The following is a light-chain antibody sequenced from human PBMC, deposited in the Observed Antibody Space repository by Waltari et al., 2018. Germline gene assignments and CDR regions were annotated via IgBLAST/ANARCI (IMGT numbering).Light chain of an antibody. CDR3: QQRSNWPREFT. Sequence: DIVLTQSPVALSLSPGERATLSCRASQSVRSALAWYQQKPGQAPRLLIYDASNRATDIPSRFSGSGSGTDFTLTISSLEPEDFAVYYCQQRSNWPREFTFGPGTKVDIK. CDR2: DAS. CDR1: QSVRSA. V-gene: IGKV3-11*01. J-gene: IGKJ3*01.